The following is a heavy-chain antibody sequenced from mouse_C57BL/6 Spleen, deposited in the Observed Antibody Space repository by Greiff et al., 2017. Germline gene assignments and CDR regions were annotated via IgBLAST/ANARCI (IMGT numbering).Heavy chain of an antibody. Sequence: QVQLQQPGAELVRPGSSVKLSCKASGYTFTSYWMHWVKQRPIQGLEWIGNIDPSDRETHYNQKFKDKATLTVDKSSSTAYMQLSSLTSEDSAVYYCARLDYGSSPYAMDYWGQGTSVTVSS. J-gene: IGHJ4*01. V-gene: IGHV1-52*01. CDR1: GYTFTSYW. D-gene: IGHD1-1*01. CDR2: IDPSDRET. CDR3: ARLDYGSSPYAMDY.